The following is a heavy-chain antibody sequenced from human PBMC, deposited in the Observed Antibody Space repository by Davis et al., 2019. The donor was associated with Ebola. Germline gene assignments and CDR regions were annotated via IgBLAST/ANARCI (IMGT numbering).Heavy chain of an antibody. CDR2: ISAYNGNT. CDR3: ARESGVTLDY. V-gene: IGHV1-18*01. CDR1: GGTFRSNV. D-gene: IGHD2-21*02. J-gene: IGHJ4*02. Sequence: AASVKVSCKASGGTFRSNVISWVRQAPGQGLEWMGWISAYNGNTNYAQKLQGRVTMTTDTSTSTAYMELRSLRSDDTAVYYCARESGVTLDYWGQGTLVTVSS.